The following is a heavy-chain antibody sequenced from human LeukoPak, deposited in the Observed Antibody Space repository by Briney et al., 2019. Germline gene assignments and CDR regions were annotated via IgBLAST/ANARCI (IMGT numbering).Heavy chain of an antibody. CDR3: ARALLRYCSSTSCYWFDP. V-gene: IGHV1-69*13. Sequence: GXSVKVSCKASGGTFSSYAISWVRQAPGQGLEWMGGIIPIFGTANYAQKFQGRVTITADESTSTAYMELSSLRSEDTAVYYCARALLRYCSSTSCYWFDPWGQGTLVTVSS. D-gene: IGHD2-2*01. CDR1: GGTFSSYA. J-gene: IGHJ5*02. CDR2: IIPIFGTA.